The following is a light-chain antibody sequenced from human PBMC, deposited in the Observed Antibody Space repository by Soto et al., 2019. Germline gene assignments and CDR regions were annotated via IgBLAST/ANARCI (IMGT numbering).Light chain of an antibody. CDR1: TSNIGSNS. V-gene: IGLV1-47*02. CDR2: NDN. Sequence: QSVLTQPPSASGTPGQRVTISCSGSTSNIGSNSVYWYRQLPGTAPNLLIYNDNKRPAWVPDRFSGSKSGTSASLVISGLRSEDEASYFCVVWDDSLSGPVFGGGTKLTVL. J-gene: IGLJ3*02. CDR3: VVWDDSLSGPV.